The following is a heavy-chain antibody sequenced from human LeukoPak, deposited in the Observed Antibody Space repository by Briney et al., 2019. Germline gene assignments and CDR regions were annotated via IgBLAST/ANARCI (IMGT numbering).Heavy chain of an antibody. CDR3: AKGRCSSTTCPFDY. CDR1: GFTFSSYA. CDR2: ICDSGGSK. V-gene: IGHV3-23*01. D-gene: IGHD2-2*01. J-gene: IGHJ4*02. Sequence: GGSLRLSCAASGFTFSSYAMSWVRQAPGKGLEWVSVICDSGGSKYYADSVKGRFTISRENSRNTLYRQMNGLKAEDTAVYYGAKGRCSSTTCPFDYWGQGTLVTVSS.